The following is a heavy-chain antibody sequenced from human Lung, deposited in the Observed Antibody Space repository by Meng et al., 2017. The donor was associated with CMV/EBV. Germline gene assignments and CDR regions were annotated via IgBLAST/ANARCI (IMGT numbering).Heavy chain of an antibody. D-gene: IGHD2-2*01. CDR1: SAAIMHYV. CDR2: LYPDRST. CDR3: ARTPVRFCNTHMCYAFDY. J-gene: IGHJ4*02. V-gene: IGHV4-4*07. Sequence: GPDLSHPGQVLSTTWIVSSAAIMHYVWAWARQPAGKGREGIGRLYPDRSTDYTPSLSSRLTLSLDTSKIRFSLKLRSVTAADTAIYYCARTPVRFCNTHMCYAFDYWGQGALVTVSS.